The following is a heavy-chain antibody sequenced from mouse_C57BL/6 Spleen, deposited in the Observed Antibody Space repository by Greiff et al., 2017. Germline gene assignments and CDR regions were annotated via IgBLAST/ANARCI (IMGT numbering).Heavy chain of an antibody. J-gene: IGHJ2*01. Sequence: QVQLQQPGAELVRPGTSVKLSCKASGYTFTSYWMHWVKQRPGQGLEWIGVIDPSDSYTNYNQKFKGKATLTVDPSSSTAYMQLSSLTSEDSAVYYCASRSSGGYWGQGTTLTVSS. V-gene: IGHV1-59*01. CDR3: ASRSSGGY. D-gene: IGHD3-2*02. CDR2: IDPSDSYT. CDR1: GYTFTSYW.